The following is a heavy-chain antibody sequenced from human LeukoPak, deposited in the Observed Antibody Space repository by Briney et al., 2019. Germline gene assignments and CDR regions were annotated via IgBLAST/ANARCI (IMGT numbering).Heavy chain of an antibody. CDR2: ISAYNGNT. Sequence: ASVKVSCKASGYTFTSYGISWVRQAPGQGLEWMVWISAYNGNTNYAQKFQGRVTMTRDTSISTAYMELSRLRSDDTAVYYCARDIAAAGTSWFDPWGQGTLVTVSS. D-gene: IGHD6-13*01. CDR3: ARDIAAAGTSWFDP. V-gene: IGHV1-18*01. CDR1: GYTFTSYG. J-gene: IGHJ5*02.